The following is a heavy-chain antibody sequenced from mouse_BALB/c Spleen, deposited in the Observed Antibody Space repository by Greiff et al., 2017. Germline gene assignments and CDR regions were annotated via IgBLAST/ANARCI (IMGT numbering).Heavy chain of an antibody. V-gene: IGHV1S81*02. J-gene: IGHJ3*01. D-gene: IGHD2-4*01. CDR2: INPSNGGT. Sequence: QVQLQQSGAELVKPGASVKLSCKASGYTFTSYYMYWVKQRPGQGLEWIGEINPSNGGTNFNEKFKSKATLTVDKSSSTAYMQLSSLTSEDSAVYYCARSDYDDVAYWGQGTLVTVSA. CDR3: ARSDYDDVAY. CDR1: GYTFTSYY.